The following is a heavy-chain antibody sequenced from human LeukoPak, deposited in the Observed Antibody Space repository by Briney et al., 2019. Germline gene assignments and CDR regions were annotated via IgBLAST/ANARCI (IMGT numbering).Heavy chain of an antibody. CDR3: ARVVEGWMYYYDSSGYYHFDY. Sequence: GASVKVSCKASGYTFISYGISWVRQAPGQGLEWMGWISAYNGNTNYAQKLQGRVTMTTDTSTSTAYMELRSLRSDDTAVYYCARVVEGWMYYYDSSGYYHFDYWGQGTLVTVSS. CDR2: ISAYNGNT. CDR1: GYTFISYG. V-gene: IGHV1-18*01. J-gene: IGHJ4*02. D-gene: IGHD3-22*01.